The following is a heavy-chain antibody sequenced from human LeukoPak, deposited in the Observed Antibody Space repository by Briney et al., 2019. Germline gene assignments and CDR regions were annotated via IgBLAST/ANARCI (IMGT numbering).Heavy chain of an antibody. V-gene: IGHV4-39*01. CDR2: ISYTGNT. D-gene: IGHD3-22*01. J-gene: IGHJ3*02. CDR1: GGSISSSSYY. CDR3: ARYPYNSSVYGGFAFKI. Sequence: SETLSLTCTVSGGSISSSSYYWGWIRQPPGKGLDWLAIISYTGNTNYNPSLKSRVTISVDTSKNQFSLKLNSVTAADTAVYYCARYPYNSSVYGGFAFKIWGKGKMVTVSS.